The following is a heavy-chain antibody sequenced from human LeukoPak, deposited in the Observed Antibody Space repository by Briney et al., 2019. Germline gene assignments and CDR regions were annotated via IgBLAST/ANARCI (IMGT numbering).Heavy chain of an antibody. V-gene: IGHV3-30*02. CDR2: IRYDGGNT. Sequence: GGSLRLSCAASGFIFSNYAMQWVRQAPGMGLEWVAFIRYDGGNTYYADSVKGRFTISRDNSKNTMYLQMNSLNAEDTAVYYCARHVVAVGFDYWGQGTLVTVSS. D-gene: IGHD3-22*01. CDR1: GFIFSNYA. CDR3: ARHVVAVGFDY. J-gene: IGHJ4*02.